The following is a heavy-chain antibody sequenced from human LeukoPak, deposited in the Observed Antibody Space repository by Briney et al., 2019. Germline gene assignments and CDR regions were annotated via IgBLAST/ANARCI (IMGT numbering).Heavy chain of an antibody. V-gene: IGHV3-48*01. CDR1: GFTFSSYS. CDR2: ISSSSSTI. CDR3: AKESRSDSGYYRDS. Sequence: GGSLRLSCAASGFTFSSYSMNWFRQAPGKGLEWVSYISSSSSTIYYADSVKGRFTISRDNSKNTLYLQMNSLRAEDTAVYYCAKESRSDSGYYRDSWGQGTLVTVSS. J-gene: IGHJ5*01. D-gene: IGHD5-12*01.